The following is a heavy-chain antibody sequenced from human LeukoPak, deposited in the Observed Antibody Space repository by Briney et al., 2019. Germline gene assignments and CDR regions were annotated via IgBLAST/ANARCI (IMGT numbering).Heavy chain of an antibody. J-gene: IGHJ4*02. CDR3: ARDLWGKGIAAADVPNRDY. Sequence: GGSLRLSCAASGVTFTDFEMNWIRQAPGKGLEWVSYISNSGNTIYYADSLKGRFTISRDNAKNSLYLQMNSLRAEDTAVYYCARDLWGKGIAAADVPNRDYWGQGTLVTVSS. D-gene: IGHD6-13*01. CDR2: ISNSGNTI. V-gene: IGHV3-11*04. CDR1: GVTFTDFE.